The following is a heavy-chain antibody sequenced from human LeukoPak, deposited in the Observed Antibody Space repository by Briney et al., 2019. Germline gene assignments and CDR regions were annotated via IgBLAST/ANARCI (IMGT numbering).Heavy chain of an antibody. J-gene: IGHJ6*02. CDR1: GFTFSNAW. Sequence: GGSLRLSCAASGFTFSNAWMSWVRQAPGKGVEWVGRIKSKTDGGTTDYAAPGKGRFTISRDDSKNTLYLQMNSLKTEDTAVYYCTTGTDRRDGYNYYYYYGMDVWGQGTTVTVSS. CDR3: TTGTDRRDGYNYYYYYGMDV. CDR2: IKSKTDGGTT. V-gene: IGHV3-15*01. D-gene: IGHD5-24*01.